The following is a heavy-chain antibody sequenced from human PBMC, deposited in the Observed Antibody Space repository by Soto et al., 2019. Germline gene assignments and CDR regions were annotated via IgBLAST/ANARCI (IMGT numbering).Heavy chain of an antibody. CDR1: GASVSSYF. Sequence: SETLSLTCTVSGASVSSYFWSWVRQPPGKGLEWIGYIYNSGRTNYNPSLKSRVTISLDTSANDFSLRLTSLTAADTAVYYCARVHSGWSSGHGLEVWGQGTTVTVSS. CDR2: IYNSGRT. CDR3: ARVHSGWSSGHGLEV. V-gene: IGHV4-59*02. D-gene: IGHD6-19*01. J-gene: IGHJ6*02.